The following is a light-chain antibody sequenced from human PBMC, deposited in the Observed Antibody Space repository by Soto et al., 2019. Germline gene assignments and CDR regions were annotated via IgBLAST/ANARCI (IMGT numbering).Light chain of an antibody. CDR1: QSVSSSY. CDR3: QQYGSSSWT. CDR2: GAS. Sequence: EIVLTQSPGTLSLSPVERATLSCSSSQSVSSSYLAWYQQKPGQAPRLLIYGASSRATGIPDRFSGSGSGTDFTLTISRLEPEDFAVYYCQQYGSSSWTFGQGTKVDI. V-gene: IGKV3-20*01. J-gene: IGKJ1*01.